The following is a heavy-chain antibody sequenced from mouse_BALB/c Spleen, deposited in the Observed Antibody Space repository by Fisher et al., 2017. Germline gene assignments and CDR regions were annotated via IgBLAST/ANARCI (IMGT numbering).Heavy chain of an antibody. J-gene: IGHJ4*01. D-gene: IGHD1-1*01. CDR3: LYMGGITYAMDY. Sequence: KFKGKATLTVDTSSSTAYMQLSSLTSEDSAVYYCLYMGGITYAMDYWGQGTSVTVSS. V-gene: IGHV1-50*01.